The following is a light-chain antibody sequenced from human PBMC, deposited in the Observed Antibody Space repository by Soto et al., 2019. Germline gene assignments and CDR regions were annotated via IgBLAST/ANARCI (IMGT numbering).Light chain of an antibody. CDR1: HDITNY. Sequence: DIQMTQSPSSLSASVGDRVTITCQASHDITNYLNWYQHKPGKAPKLLIYDAPILEIGVPSRFSGSGSGTDFTFTISTLQPEDIAVYYCQQYDNLPITFGQGTRLEV. V-gene: IGKV1-33*01. CDR3: QQYDNLPIT. J-gene: IGKJ5*01. CDR2: DAP.